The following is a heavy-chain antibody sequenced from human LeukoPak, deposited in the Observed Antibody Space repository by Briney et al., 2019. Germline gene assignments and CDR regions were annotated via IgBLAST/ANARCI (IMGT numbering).Heavy chain of an antibody. Sequence: GGSLRLSCAASVFTFSFYSMNWVRQAPGKGLEWVSSMSVSSGLIYYADSVKGRFTVSRDNAKNSLYLQMNSLRAEDTAVYYCAREFGGSASGAGYWGQGTLVTVSS. CDR1: VFTFSFYS. D-gene: IGHD3-10*01. CDR2: MSVSSGLI. V-gene: IGHV3-21*01. CDR3: AREFGGSASGAGY. J-gene: IGHJ4*02.